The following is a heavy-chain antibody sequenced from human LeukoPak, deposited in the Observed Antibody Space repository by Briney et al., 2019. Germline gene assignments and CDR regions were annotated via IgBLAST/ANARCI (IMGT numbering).Heavy chain of an antibody. Sequence: PSETLSLTCTVSGDSISSSSYYWGWIRQPPGKGLEWIESIYYSGSTYYNPSLKSRFTISVDTSKNQFSLTLSSVTAADTAVYYCASEMPSIAARPIYFDYWGQGTLVTVSS. CDR1: GDSISSSSYY. D-gene: IGHD6-6*01. J-gene: IGHJ4*02. CDR2: IYYSGST. V-gene: IGHV4-39*07. CDR3: ASEMPSIAARPIYFDY.